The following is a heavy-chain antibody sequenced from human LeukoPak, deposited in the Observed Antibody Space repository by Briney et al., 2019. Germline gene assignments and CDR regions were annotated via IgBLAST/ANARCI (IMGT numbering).Heavy chain of an antibody. J-gene: IGHJ4*02. CDR3: ARGRSGYDALDY. D-gene: IGHD5-12*01. CDR1: GGSISSSSYY. CDR2: IYYSGST. V-gene: IGHV4-39*07. Sequence: KPSETLSLTCTVSGGSISSSSYYWGWIRQPPGKGLEWIGSIYYSGSTYYNPSLKSRATISVDTSKNQFSLKLSSVTAADTAVYYCARGRSGYDALDYWGQGTLVTVSS.